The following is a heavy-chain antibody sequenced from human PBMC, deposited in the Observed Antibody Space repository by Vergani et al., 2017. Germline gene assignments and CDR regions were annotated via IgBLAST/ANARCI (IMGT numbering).Heavy chain of an antibody. CDR3: ARVKNYGDFAPYYYYYGMDV. J-gene: IGHJ6*02. Sequence: QVQLQESGPGLVKPSETLSLTCTVSGGSISSHYWSWIRQPPGKGLEWIGYIYYSWSTNYNPSLKSRVTISVDTSKNQFSLKLSSVTAADTAVYYCARVKNYGDFAPYYYYYGMDVWGQGTTVTVSS. V-gene: IGHV4-59*11. D-gene: IGHD4-17*01. CDR2: IYYSWST. CDR1: GGSISSHY.